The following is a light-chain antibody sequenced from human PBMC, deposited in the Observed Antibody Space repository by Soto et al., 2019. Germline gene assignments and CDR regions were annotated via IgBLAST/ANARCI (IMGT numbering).Light chain of an antibody. CDR1: SSDVGGYNY. CDR3: CSYAGSYTAYV. CDR2: DVS. Sequence: QSVLTQPRSVPGSPGQSVTISCTGTSSDVGGYNYVSWYQQHPCKAPKLMIYDVSKWPSGVPARFSGSKSGNTASLTISGLQAEDKADYYCCSYAGSYTAYVFGTGTKVTVL. V-gene: IGLV2-11*01. J-gene: IGLJ1*01.